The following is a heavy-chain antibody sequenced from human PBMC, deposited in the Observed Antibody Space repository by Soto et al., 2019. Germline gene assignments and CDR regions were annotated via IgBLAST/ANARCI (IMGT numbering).Heavy chain of an antibody. D-gene: IGHD3-3*01. CDR1: GGSISSSSYY. Sequence: PSETLSLTCTVSGGSISSSSYYWGWIRQPPGKGREGIGSIYYSGSTYYNPSSKSRVTISVDTSKNHLSLRLSSVTAADTAVYYCARQNTGANYDFWSSYTDNWFDPWGQGTLVTVSS. J-gene: IGHJ5*02. CDR2: IYYSGST. CDR3: ARQNTGANYDFWSSYTDNWFDP. V-gene: IGHV4-39*01.